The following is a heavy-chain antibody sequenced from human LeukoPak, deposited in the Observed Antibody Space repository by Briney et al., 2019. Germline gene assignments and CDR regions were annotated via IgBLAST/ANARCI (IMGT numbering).Heavy chain of an antibody. CDR1: GYTFTSYG. CDR2: ISGHNGHT. V-gene: IGHV1-18*04. CDR3: ARGPGIAVAGVFDY. J-gene: IGHJ4*02. Sequence: ASVKVSCKASGYTFTSYGINWVRQAPGQGLEWMGWISGHNGHTNYVQKMQGRVTMTTDTSTNTAYMELRNLTSDDTAVYYCARGPGIAVAGVFDYWGQGSLVAVSS. D-gene: IGHD6-19*01.